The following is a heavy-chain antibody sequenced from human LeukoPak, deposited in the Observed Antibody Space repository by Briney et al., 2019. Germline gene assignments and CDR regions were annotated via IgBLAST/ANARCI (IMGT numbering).Heavy chain of an antibody. CDR2: ITYDGRT. CDR1: GGSFRGFY. D-gene: IGHD5-24*01. CDR3: ARGLGEGYPDH. Sequence: SETLSLTCGVHGGSFRGFYWTWTRQPPGKGVEWLGEITYDGRTDYNPSFKSRVTISVDTSNSQFSLKLTSVTAADTAVYYCARGLGEGYPDHWGQGTLVTVSS. J-gene: IGHJ4*02. V-gene: IGHV4-34*01.